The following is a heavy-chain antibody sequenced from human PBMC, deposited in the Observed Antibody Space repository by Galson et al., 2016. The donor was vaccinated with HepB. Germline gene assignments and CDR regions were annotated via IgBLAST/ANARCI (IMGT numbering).Heavy chain of an antibody. D-gene: IGHD6-19*01. Sequence: SLRLSCAASGFSFSGYWMTWVRQAPGKGPEWVANIKRDGSETHYVDSVKGRFTISRDNAKNLLNQQMNSLRAEDTAVYYCARDSSPVQTSRWYLDAFDIWGQGTMVTVSS. CDR1: GFSFSGYW. CDR2: IKRDGSET. CDR3: ARDSSPVQTSRWYLDAFDI. J-gene: IGHJ3*02. V-gene: IGHV3-7*03.